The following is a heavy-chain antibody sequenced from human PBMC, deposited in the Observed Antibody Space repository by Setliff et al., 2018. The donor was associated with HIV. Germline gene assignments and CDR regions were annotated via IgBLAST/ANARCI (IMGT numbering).Heavy chain of an antibody. CDR3: ARQSGYTRGWDIFGLVAGSFDS. V-gene: IGHV4-39*01. CDR2: IYYSGNT. D-gene: IGHD3-3*01. CDR1: DGSISSSSYY. Sequence: KPSETLSLTCNVSDGSISSSSYYWAWIRQPPGKGLEWIGTIYYSGNTYYRPSLKSRVTVSIDTSKNQFSLRLNSVTAADTAVYYCARQSGYTRGWDIFGLVAGSFDSWGQGTMVTVSS. J-gene: IGHJ3*02.